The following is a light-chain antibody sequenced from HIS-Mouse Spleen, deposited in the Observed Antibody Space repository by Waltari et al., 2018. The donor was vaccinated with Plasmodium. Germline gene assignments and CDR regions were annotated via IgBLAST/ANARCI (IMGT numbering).Light chain of an antibody. CDR2: SNN. Sequence: QSVLTQPPSASGTPGPRVTIPCSGSSSNIGSNTVNWYQQLPGTAPKLLTYSNNQLPSGVPDRFSGSKSGTSASLAISGLQSEDEADYYCAAWDDSLNGYVFGTGTKVTVL. V-gene: IGLV1-44*01. J-gene: IGLJ1*01. CDR1: SSNIGSNT. CDR3: AAWDDSLNGYV.